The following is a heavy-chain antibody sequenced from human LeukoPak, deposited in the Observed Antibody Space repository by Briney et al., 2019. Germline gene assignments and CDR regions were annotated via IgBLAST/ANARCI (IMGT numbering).Heavy chain of an antibody. Sequence: PGGSLRLSCAASGFTFSNSAMNWVRQVPGKGLEWVSSIDYDSSHIYYAASVRCRFTISRDNARNSVYLQMNSLRVEDTAVYYCARDPLRYLRVGHYDYWGQGTLVAVSS. CDR1: GFTFSNSA. J-gene: IGHJ4*02. D-gene: IGHD3-9*01. V-gene: IGHV3-21*01. CDR2: IDYDSSHI. CDR3: ARDPLRYLRVGHYDY.